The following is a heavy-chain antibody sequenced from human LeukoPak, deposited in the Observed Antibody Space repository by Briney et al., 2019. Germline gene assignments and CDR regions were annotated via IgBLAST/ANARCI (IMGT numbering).Heavy chain of an antibody. V-gene: IGHV1-46*01. Sequence: ASVKVSCKASGYTFTSYHMHWVRQAPGQGLEWMGIINPSGGTTNYAQKFRGRVTMTRDMSTSTVYMELSSMRSEDTAVYYCARGGGIAAAGGPTNWFDPWGQGTLVTVSS. D-gene: IGHD6-13*01. J-gene: IGHJ5*02. CDR3: ARGGGIAAAGGPTNWFDP. CDR1: GYTFTSYH. CDR2: INPSGGTT.